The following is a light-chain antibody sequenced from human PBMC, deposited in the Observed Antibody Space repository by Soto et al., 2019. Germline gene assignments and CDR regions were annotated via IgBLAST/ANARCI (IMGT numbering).Light chain of an antibody. V-gene: IGKV3-20*01. J-gene: IGKJ3*01. Sequence: EIVLTQSPGTLSLSPGERATLSCRASQSVSSKYLAWYQQKPGQAPRVLIYGTSIRASGVPERFRGVGSGTDFTLTITRLEPEDFAVYYCQQYGSSLFTFGPGTKVDFK. CDR1: QSVSSKY. CDR2: GTS. CDR3: QQYGSSLFT.